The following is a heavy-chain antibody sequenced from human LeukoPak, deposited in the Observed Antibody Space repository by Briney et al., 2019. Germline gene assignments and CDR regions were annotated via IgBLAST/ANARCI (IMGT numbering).Heavy chain of an antibody. Sequence: ASVKVSCKASGYTFTSYGISWVRQAPGQGLEWMGWISAYNGNTNYAQKLQGRVTMTTDTSTSTAYMELRSPRSDDTAVYYCARSDILTGYSLNWFDPWGQGTLVTVSS. CDR1: GYTFTSYG. CDR3: ARSDILTGYSLNWFDP. CDR2: ISAYNGNT. V-gene: IGHV1-18*01. D-gene: IGHD3-9*01. J-gene: IGHJ5*02.